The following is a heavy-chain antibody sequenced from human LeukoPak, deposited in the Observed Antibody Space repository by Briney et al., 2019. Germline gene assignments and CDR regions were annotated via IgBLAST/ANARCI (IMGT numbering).Heavy chain of an antibody. D-gene: IGHD3-9*01. CDR1: GFTFSSYA. CDR3: ARGKLDFAF. Sequence: GGSLRLSCAASGFTFSSYAMSWVRQAPGKGLEWVSAISGSGGSTYYADSVKGRFTISRDNAKNAVYLQMNSLTAEDTAVYYCARGKLDFAFWGQGTLVTVSS. V-gene: IGHV3-23*01. J-gene: IGHJ4*02. CDR2: ISGSGGST.